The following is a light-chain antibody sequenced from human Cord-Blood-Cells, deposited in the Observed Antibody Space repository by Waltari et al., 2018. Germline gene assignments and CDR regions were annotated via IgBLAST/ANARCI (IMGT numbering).Light chain of an antibody. CDR3: QQYYSFPYS. V-gene: IGKV1D-8*01. CDR2: AAS. Sequence: VIWMTQSPSLLSASTGDRVTITCRTSQGISSYLAWYQQKPGKAPELLIYAASTLQSGVPSRFSGSGSGTDFTLTISSLQSEDFATYYCQQYYSFPYSFGQGTKLEIK. CDR1: QGISSY. J-gene: IGKJ2*03.